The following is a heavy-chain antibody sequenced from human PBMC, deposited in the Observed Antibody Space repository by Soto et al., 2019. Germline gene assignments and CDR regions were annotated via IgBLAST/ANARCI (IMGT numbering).Heavy chain of an antibody. D-gene: IGHD3-10*01. CDR1: GGSISRSSYY. J-gene: IGHJ5*02. Sequence: QLQLQESGPGVVKPSETLSLTCSVSGGSISRSSYYWGWIRQPPGKGLEWIGSIHYSGSTNYNPSLTSRVPRSVDTSKNQFSLRLTAVTAADTAVYYCARIGGVMVRGVDNWFAPWGQGILVTVSS. V-gene: IGHV4-39*01. CDR2: IHYSGST. CDR3: ARIGGVMVRGVDNWFAP.